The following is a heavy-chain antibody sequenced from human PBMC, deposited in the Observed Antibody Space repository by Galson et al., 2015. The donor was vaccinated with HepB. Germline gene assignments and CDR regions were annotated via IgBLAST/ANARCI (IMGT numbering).Heavy chain of an antibody. D-gene: IGHD1-26*01. Sequence: SVKVSCKASGYSFSSYGISWVRQAPGQGLEWMGWIGVYNGKRDIAQKVQGRITLTTDTSTATASMELRSLRSDDTAVYYCARDLGVGVTKYLDYWGQGTLVTVSS. V-gene: IGHV1-18*01. CDR3: ARDLGVGVTKYLDY. CDR1: GYSFSSYG. J-gene: IGHJ4*02. CDR2: IGVYNGKR.